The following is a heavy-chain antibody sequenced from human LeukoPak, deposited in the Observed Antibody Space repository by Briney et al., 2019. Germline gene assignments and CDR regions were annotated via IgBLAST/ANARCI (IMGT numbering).Heavy chain of an antibody. CDR1: GGSISSYY. CDR2: IYYSGST. D-gene: IGHD3-22*01. V-gene: IGHV4-59*01. Sequence: SETLSLTCSVSGGSISSYYWSWIRQPPGKGLEWIGYIYYSGSTNYNPSLKSRVTISVDTSKNQFSLKLSSVTAADTAVYYCARDLDYDSSDYHYWGQGTLVTVSS. CDR3: ARDLDYDSSDYHY. J-gene: IGHJ4*02.